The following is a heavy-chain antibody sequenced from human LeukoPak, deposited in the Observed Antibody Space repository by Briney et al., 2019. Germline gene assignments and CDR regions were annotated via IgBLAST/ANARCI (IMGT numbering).Heavy chain of an antibody. Sequence: PGGSLRLSCAASGFTFSSYAMIWVRQAPGKGLEWVSAISVGGGSTYYSDSVKARFTISRDDSKNTLYLQMNSLRVEDTAVYYCAKDRSYSGYEPLDYWGQGTLVTVSS. J-gene: IGHJ4*02. CDR3: AKDRSYSGYEPLDY. CDR1: GFTFSSYA. D-gene: IGHD1-26*01. V-gene: IGHV3-23*01. CDR2: ISVGGGST.